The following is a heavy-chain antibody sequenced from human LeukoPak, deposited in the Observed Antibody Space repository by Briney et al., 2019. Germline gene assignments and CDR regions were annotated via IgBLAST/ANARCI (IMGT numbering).Heavy chain of an antibody. Sequence: SETLSLTCTVSGGSISSYYWSWIRQPPGKGLEWIGFIYYTGRTNYNPSLKSRVSLSVDTSKDQFSLKLISLTAADTAVYYCARAPYCSGGSCPWPFDYWGQGTLVTVSS. D-gene: IGHD2-15*01. CDR3: ARAPYCSGGSCPWPFDY. CDR1: GGSISSYY. J-gene: IGHJ4*02. V-gene: IGHV4-59*01. CDR2: IYYTGRT.